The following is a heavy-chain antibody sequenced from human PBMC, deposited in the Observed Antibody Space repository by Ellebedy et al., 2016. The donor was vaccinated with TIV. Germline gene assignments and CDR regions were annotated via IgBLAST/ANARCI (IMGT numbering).Heavy chain of an antibody. CDR1: GDSISGYY. CDR3: ARSGGWYTPYDF. D-gene: IGHD6-19*01. CDR2: IYSSGSG. J-gene: IGHJ4*02. V-gene: IGHV4-59*01. Sequence: MPSETLSLTCTVSGDSISGYYWSWIRQPPGKGLEWIGYIYSSGSGEYNPSLKSRVTMSVHTSRGQFSLRLNSVTAADTAVYYCARSGGWYTPYDFWGQGTLVTVSS.